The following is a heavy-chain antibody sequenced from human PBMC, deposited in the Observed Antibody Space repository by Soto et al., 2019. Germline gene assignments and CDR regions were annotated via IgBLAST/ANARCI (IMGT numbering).Heavy chain of an antibody. J-gene: IGHJ5*02. CDR3: ARALVSGIVGATGWFDP. CDR2: IIPIFGTA. D-gene: IGHD1-26*01. Sequence: QVQLVQSGAEVKKPGSSVKVSCKASGGTFSSYAISWVRQAPGQGLEWMGGIIPIFGTANYAQKFQGRVTITEDKSTSTAYMELSSLRSEDTAVYYCARALVSGIVGATGWFDPWGQGTLVTVSS. CDR1: GGTFSSYA. V-gene: IGHV1-69*06.